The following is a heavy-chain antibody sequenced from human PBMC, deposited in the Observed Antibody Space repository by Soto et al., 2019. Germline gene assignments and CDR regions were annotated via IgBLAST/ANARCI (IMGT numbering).Heavy chain of an antibody. Sequence: QVQLVESGGGVVQPGRSLRLSCAASGFTFSSYGMHWVRQAPCKGLEWVAVIWYDGSNKYYADSVKGPFTTSRDNSKNTLYLQMNSLKDADTDVYYCASDVYDSSADGMHVWGQGTTVTVSS. CDR1: GFTFSSYG. V-gene: IGHV3-33*01. D-gene: IGHD3-22*01. CDR3: ASDVYDSSADGMHV. J-gene: IGHJ6*02. CDR2: IWYDGSNK.